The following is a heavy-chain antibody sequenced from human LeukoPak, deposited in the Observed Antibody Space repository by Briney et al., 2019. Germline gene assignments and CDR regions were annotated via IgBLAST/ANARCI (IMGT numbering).Heavy chain of an antibody. D-gene: IGHD6-13*01. CDR3: ARDRVGQQLASSGYYGMDV. CDR2: INSDGSST. J-gene: IGHJ6*02. V-gene: IGHV3-74*01. CDR1: GFTFSRYW. Sequence: PGGSLRLSCAASGFTFSRYWMHWVRQAPGKGLVWVSRINSDGSSTSYADSVKGRFTISRDNAKNSLFLQMNSLRAEDTAIYYCARDRVGQQLASSGYYGMDVWGQGTTVTVSS.